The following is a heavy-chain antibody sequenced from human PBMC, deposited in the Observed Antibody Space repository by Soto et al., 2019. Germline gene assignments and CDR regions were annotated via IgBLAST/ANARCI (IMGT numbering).Heavy chain of an antibody. D-gene: IGHD2-8*02. Sequence: QVQLVKSGGGVVKPGRSLRLSCAVSGFPVSPYGMHWVRQAPGKGLEWVAVISRDGGTKYYSDSVKGRFTISRDNSRNTLFLEMNSLRGDDMAVYYCTGEVASGYWGQGTLVTVSS. V-gene: IGHV3-30*03. CDR3: TGEVASGY. CDR1: GFPVSPYG. CDR2: ISRDGGTK. J-gene: IGHJ4*02.